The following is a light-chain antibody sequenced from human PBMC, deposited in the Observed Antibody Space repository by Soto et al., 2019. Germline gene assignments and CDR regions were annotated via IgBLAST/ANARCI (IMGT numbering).Light chain of an antibody. CDR2: KAS. CDR1: QSINSW. V-gene: IGKV1-5*03. Sequence: GDRVTITCRASQSINSWLAWYQQRPGKAPKLLIYKASSLQSGVPSRFSGSGSGTEFTLTISRLQTDDFATYYCQQYDTYPHTFGQGTKLEIK. CDR3: QQYDTYPHT. J-gene: IGKJ2*01.